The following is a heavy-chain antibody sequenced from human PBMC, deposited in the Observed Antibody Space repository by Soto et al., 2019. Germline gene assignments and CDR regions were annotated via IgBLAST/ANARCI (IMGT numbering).Heavy chain of an antibody. CDR2: INHSGST. Sequence: QVQLQQWGAGLLKPSETLSLTCAVYGGSFSGYYWSWIRQPPGKGLEWIGEINHSGSTNYNPSLKSLVTISVDTSKNQSSLKLSSVTAADTAVYYWARGKGPRYPHHDYWGQGTLVTVSS. D-gene: IGHD3-16*02. V-gene: IGHV4-34*01. CDR3: ARGKGPRYPHHDY. CDR1: GGSFSGYY. J-gene: IGHJ4*02.